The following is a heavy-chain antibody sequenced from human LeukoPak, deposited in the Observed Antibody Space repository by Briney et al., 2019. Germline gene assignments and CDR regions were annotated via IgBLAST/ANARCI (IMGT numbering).Heavy chain of an antibody. Sequence: SQTLSLTCAISGDSVSSNGASWNWIRQSPSRGLEWLGRTYYRSEQWHSDYAPSVKGRITLNPDTSKNQFSLQLNSMTPEDTAVYYCGRETDFGVVTNWGQGTLVTVSS. CDR1: GDSVSSNGAS. D-gene: IGHD3-3*01. CDR3: GRETDFGVVTN. V-gene: IGHV6-1*01. CDR2: TYYRSEQWHS. J-gene: IGHJ4*02.